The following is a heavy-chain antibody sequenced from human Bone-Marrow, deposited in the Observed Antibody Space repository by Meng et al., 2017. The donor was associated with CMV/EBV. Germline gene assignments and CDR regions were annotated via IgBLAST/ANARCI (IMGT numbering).Heavy chain of an antibody. D-gene: IGHD2-8*02. Sequence: SETLSLTCTVSGGSISSSSYYWGWIRHPPGKGLEWIGSIYYSGSTYYNPSLKSRVTISVDTSKNQFSLKLSSVTAADTAVYYCARQPWWGVPEDGIPNRFDPWGQGTLVTVSS. CDR1: GGSISSSSYY. J-gene: IGHJ5*02. CDR3: ARQPWWGVPEDGIPNRFDP. CDR2: IYYSGST. V-gene: IGHV4-39*01.